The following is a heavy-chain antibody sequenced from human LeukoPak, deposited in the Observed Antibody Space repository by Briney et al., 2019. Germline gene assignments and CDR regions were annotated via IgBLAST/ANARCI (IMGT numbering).Heavy chain of an antibody. D-gene: IGHD3-16*01. Sequence: PGGSLRLSCAASGFTFSSYWMSWVRQAPGKGLEWLANIKQDGSEKYYVDSVKGRFTISRDNAKNSLYLQMNSLRAEDTAVYYCARDVWGYYFDYWGQGTLVTVSS. CDR2: IKQDGSEK. CDR3: ARDVWGYYFDY. V-gene: IGHV3-7*03. CDR1: GFTFSSYW. J-gene: IGHJ4*02.